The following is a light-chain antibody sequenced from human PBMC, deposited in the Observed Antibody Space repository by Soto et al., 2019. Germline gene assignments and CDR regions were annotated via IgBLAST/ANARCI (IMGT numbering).Light chain of an antibody. CDR1: QSVTSNF. Sequence: ELEMTQSPVSLSVSPGEGATLSCRASQSVTSNFLAWYQQKPGQAPRLLIYGVSSRATGIPDRFSGSGSGTDFTLTISRLEPEDFGVYYCQQYCKWPLTFGGGTKVEIK. CDR3: QQYCKWPLT. J-gene: IGKJ4*01. CDR2: GVS. V-gene: IGKV3-20*01.